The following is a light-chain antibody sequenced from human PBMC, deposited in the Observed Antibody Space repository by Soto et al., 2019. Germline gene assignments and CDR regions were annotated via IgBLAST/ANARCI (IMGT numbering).Light chain of an antibody. Sequence: MFMTQSPATLSVSPGGRATLSCRASEAVSSKLAWYQQKPGLPPRLVIYDASPRANGIPGRFSGSGSGKDLPLTVRGLQSEDFAIYYCLQYDTWPPGTFGQGTKVEI. CDR1: EAVSSK. CDR2: DAS. CDR3: LQYDTWPPGT. J-gene: IGKJ1*01. V-gene: IGKV3-15*01.